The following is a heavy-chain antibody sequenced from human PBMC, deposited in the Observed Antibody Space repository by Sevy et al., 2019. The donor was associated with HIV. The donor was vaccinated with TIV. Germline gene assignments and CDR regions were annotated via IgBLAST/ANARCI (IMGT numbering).Heavy chain of an antibody. CDR3: ARQGREYYDFWSGHWGMDV. D-gene: IGHD3-3*01. V-gene: IGHV4-39*01. CDR1: GGSISSSSDY. Sequence: SETLSLTCTVSGGSISSSSDYWGWIRQPPGKGLEWIGSIYYSGSTYYNPSLKSRVTISVDTSKNQFSLKLSSVTAADTAVYYCARQGREYYDFWSGHWGMDVWGQGTTVTVSS. J-gene: IGHJ6*02. CDR2: IYYSGST.